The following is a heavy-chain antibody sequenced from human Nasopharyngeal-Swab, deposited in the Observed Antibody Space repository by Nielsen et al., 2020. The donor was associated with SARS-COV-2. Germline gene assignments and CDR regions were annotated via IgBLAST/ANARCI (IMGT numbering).Heavy chain of an antibody. CDR1: GGSISSGGYY. J-gene: IGHJ4*02. V-gene: IGHV4-31*03. CDR2: IYYSGST. CDR3: AREGFEWLLYHLDRFHPFDY. Sequence: SETLSLTCTVSGGSISSGGYYWSWIRQHPGKGLEWIGYIYYSGSTYYNPSLKSRVTISVDTSKNQFSLKLSSVTAADTAVYYCAREGFEWLLYHLDRFHPFDYWGQGTLVTVSS. D-gene: IGHD3-3*01.